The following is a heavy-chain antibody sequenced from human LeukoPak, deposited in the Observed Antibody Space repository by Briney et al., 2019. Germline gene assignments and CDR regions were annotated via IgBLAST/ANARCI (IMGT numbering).Heavy chain of an antibody. J-gene: IGHJ6*02. CDR2: ISSSSSYI. CDR3: ARDATDDILTGSYGMDV. Sequence: PGGSLRLSCAASGFTFSSYSMNWVRQAPGKGLAWVSSISSSSSYIYYADSVKGRFTISRDNAKNSLYLQMSSLRAEDTAVYYCARDATDDILTGSYGMDVWGQGTTVTVSS. V-gene: IGHV3-21*01. CDR1: GFTFSSYS. D-gene: IGHD3-9*01.